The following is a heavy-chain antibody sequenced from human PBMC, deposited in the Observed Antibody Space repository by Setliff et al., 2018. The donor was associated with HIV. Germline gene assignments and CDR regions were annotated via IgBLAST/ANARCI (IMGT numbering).Heavy chain of an antibody. CDR2: IYHSGST. J-gene: IGHJ3*02. Sequence: KASETLSLTCAVSGGSISSSNWWSWVRQPPGKGLEWIGEIYHSGSTNYNPSLKSRVTISVDKSKNQFSLKLSSVTAADTAVYYCAREGWLLNPGGAFDIWGQGTMVTVSS. CDR1: GGSISSSNW. D-gene: IGHD3-3*01. CDR3: AREGWLLNPGGAFDI. V-gene: IGHV4-4*02.